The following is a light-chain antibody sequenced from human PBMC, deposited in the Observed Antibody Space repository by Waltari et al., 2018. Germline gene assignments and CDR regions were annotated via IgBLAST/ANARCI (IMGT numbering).Light chain of an antibody. V-gene: IGKV3-20*01. CDR3: QQYAVSPRT. Sequence: DIVLTQSPGNMYLSQGERVTLFCKARESVGSNQLAWYQQNTGQAPRLLIYGAPTRATCIPHRFSGWWSVTDFTLIIIRLKPEASALYYCQQYAVSPRTFGQGTKVEIK. J-gene: IGKJ1*01. CDR1: ESVGSNQ. CDR2: GAP.